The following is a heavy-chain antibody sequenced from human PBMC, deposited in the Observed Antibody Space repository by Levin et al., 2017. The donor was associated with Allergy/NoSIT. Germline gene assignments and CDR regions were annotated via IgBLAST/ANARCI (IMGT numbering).Heavy chain of an antibody. CDR1: GGSISSSY. J-gene: IGHJ4*02. CDR2: IYYSGST. D-gene: IGHD1-14*01. V-gene: IGHV4-59*01. CDR3: AREWYRHPFFDY. Sequence: GSLRLSCTVSGGSISSSYWSWIRQPPGKGPEWIGYIYYSGSTNYNPSLKSRVTISVDTSKNQFSLKLSSVTAADTAVYYCAREWYRHPFFDYWGQGTLVTVSS.